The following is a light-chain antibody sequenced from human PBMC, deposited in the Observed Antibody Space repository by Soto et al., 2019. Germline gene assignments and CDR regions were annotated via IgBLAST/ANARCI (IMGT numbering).Light chain of an antibody. Sequence: QSVLAQPPSASGTPGQRVTISCSGSGSNIGGNSVNWYQQLPGTAPKLLIYSKNQRPSGVPDRFSGSKSGTSASLAISGLQSDDEADYFCAAWDDSLDGYVFGTGTKVTVL. V-gene: IGLV1-44*01. J-gene: IGLJ1*01. CDR2: SKN. CDR3: AAWDDSLDGYV. CDR1: GSNIGGNS.